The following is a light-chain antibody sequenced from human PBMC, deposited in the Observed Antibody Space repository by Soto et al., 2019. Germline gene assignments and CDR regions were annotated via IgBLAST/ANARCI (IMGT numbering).Light chain of an antibody. CDR1: SSDVGGYNY. Sequence: QSALTQPDSVSGSPGQSITISCTGTSSDVGGYNYVSWYQHHPGKAPKLMIYEASNRPPGVSSRFSGSKSANTASLTISGLQAEDEADYYCSSYTTSSSWVFGGGTKLTVL. CDR2: EAS. J-gene: IGLJ3*02. V-gene: IGLV2-14*01. CDR3: SSYTTSSSWV.